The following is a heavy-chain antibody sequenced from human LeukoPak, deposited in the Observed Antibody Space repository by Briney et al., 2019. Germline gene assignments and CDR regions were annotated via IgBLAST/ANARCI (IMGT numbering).Heavy chain of an antibody. V-gene: IGHV3-23*01. Sequence: PGGSLRLSCAASGFTFSSYAMSWVRQAPGKGLEWVSAISGSGGSTHYADSVKGRFTISRDNAKNSLYLQMNRLRADDTAVYYCARFAAGGSYYYYMDVWGKGTTVTVSS. D-gene: IGHD3-10*01. CDR1: GFTFSSYA. J-gene: IGHJ6*03. CDR2: ISGSGGST. CDR3: ARFAAGGSYYYYMDV.